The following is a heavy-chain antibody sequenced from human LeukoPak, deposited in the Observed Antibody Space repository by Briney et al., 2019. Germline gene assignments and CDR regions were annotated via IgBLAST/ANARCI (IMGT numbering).Heavy chain of an antibody. CDR1: GFTFSSYS. Sequence: PGGSLRLSCAASGFTFSSYSMNWVRQAPGKGLEWISYISNSGSTLYYADSVEGRFTISRDNAKNSLYLQMNSLRAEDTAVYYCATSMSLWSDAFDLWGQGTMVTVSS. CDR2: ISNSGSTL. D-gene: IGHD3-10*01. V-gene: IGHV3-48*04. CDR3: ATSMSLWSDAFDL. J-gene: IGHJ3*01.